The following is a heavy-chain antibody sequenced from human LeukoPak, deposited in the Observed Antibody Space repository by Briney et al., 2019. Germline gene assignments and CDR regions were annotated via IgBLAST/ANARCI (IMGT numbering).Heavy chain of an antibody. V-gene: IGHV4-31*03. J-gene: IGHJ4*02. CDR2: IYYSGST. Sequence: SETLSLTCTVSGGSISSGDYYWSWIRQHPGKGLEWIGYIYYSGSTYYNPSLKSRVTISVDTSRNQFSLKLSSVTAADTAVYYCARLTRGVTDYWGQGTLVTVSS. D-gene: IGHD3-10*01. CDR3: ARLTRGVTDY. CDR1: GGSISSGDYY.